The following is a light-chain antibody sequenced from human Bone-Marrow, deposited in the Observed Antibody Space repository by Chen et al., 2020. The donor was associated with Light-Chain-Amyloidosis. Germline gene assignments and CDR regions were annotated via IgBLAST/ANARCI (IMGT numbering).Light chain of an antibody. V-gene: IGLV3-21*02. CDR1: NIGSTS. J-gene: IGLJ3*02. CDR3: QVWDRSSDRPV. CDR2: DDS. Sequence: SYVLTQPSSVSVAPGQTATIACGGNNIGSTSVHWYQQTPGQAPLLVVYDDSARPSGIPERLSGSNSGNTATLTISRVEAEDEADYCCQVWDRSSDRPVFGGGTKLTVL.